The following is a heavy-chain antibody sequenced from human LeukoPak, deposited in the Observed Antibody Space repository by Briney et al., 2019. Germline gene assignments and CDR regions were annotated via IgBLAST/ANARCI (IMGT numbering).Heavy chain of an antibody. CDR3: AKRGSSWSYFDY. CDR2: ISDSGGST. D-gene: IGHD6-13*01. J-gene: IGHJ4*02. V-gene: IGHV3-23*01. CDR1: GFTFSDYA. Sequence: GGSLRLSCAASGFTFSDYAMAWVRQAPGKGLQWVSLISDSGGSTYYADSVKGRFTVSRDNSKATLYLQMNSLRADDTAVYFCAKRGSSWSYFDYWGQGTLVTVSS.